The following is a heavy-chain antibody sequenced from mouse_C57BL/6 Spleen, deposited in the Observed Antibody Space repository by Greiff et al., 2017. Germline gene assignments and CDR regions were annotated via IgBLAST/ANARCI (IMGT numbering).Heavy chain of an antibody. CDR1: GIDFSRYW. V-gene: IGHV4-1*01. Sequence: EVKLLESGGGLVQPGGSLKLSCAASGIDFSRYWMSWVRRAPGKGLEWIGEINPDSSTINYAPSLKDKFIISRDNAKNTLYLQMSKVRSEDTAHYYCASGGYGNYWFAYWGQGTLVTVSA. CDR3: ASGGYGNYWFAY. CDR2: INPDSSTI. J-gene: IGHJ3*01. D-gene: IGHD2-1*01.